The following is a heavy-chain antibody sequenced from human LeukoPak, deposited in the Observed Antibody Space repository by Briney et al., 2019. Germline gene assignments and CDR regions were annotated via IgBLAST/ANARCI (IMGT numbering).Heavy chain of an antibody. CDR1: GFTFSSYA. V-gene: IGHV3-23*01. D-gene: IGHD5-18*01. CDR3: AKDREDSAMISGVFDL. J-gene: IGHJ2*01. CDR2: ISGSGGST. Sequence: SGGSLRLSCAASGFTFSSYAMSWVRQAPGKGLEWVSAISGSGGSTYYADSVKGRFTISRDNSRNTVSLQLSSLRVEDTAVYFCAKDREDSAMISGVFDLWGRGTLVTVSS.